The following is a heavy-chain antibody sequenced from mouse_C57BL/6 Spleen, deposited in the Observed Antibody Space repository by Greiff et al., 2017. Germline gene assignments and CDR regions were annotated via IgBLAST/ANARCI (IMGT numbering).Heavy chain of an antibody. Sequence: VQLQQSGPGLVAPSQSLSITCTVSGFSLTSYAISWVRQPPGKGLEWLGVIWTGGGTNYNSALKSRLSISKDNSKSQVFLKMNSLQTDDTARYYCARRPPITTVVATDAMDYWGQGTSVTVSS. V-gene: IGHV2-9-1*01. J-gene: IGHJ4*01. CDR2: IWTGGGT. CDR1: GFSLTSYA. D-gene: IGHD1-1*01. CDR3: ARRPPITTVVATDAMDY.